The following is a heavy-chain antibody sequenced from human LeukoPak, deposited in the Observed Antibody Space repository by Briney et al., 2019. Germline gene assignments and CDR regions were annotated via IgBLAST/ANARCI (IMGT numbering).Heavy chain of an antibody. J-gene: IGHJ4*02. CDR3: ARDLDGSGFPFDY. CDR1: GGSISSDVYS. D-gene: IGHD3-10*01. V-gene: IGHV4-30-2*01. Sequence: QPSETLSLTCAVSGGSISSDVYSWSWIRQPPGKGLEWIGNIYHSGRTYYNPILKSRVAIPVDRSKNLFSLKLSSVTAADTAVYYCARDLDGSGFPFDYWGQGTLVTVSS. CDR2: IYHSGRT.